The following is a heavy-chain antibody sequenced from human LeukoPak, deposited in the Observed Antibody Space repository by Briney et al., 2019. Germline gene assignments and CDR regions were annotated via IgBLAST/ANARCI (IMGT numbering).Heavy chain of an antibody. CDR3: AKFRGSEKTAIDC. CDR2: IGGGGGRT. Sequence: GGSLRLSCAASGFTFSSYAMSWVRQAPGKGLEWVSTIGGGGGRTWYADSVKGRFTISRDNSKNTVDVQLNSLRAEDTAVYYCAKFRGSEKTAIDCWGQGTLVTVSS. V-gene: IGHV3-23*01. J-gene: IGHJ4*02. D-gene: IGHD6-25*01. CDR1: GFTFSSYA.